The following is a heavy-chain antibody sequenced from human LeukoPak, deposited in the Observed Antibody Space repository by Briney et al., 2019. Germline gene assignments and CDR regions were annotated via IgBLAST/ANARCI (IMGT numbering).Heavy chain of an antibody. Sequence: SETLSLTCTVSGGSISSGGYYWSWIRQHPGKGLEWIGYNYYSGSTYYNPSLKSRVTISVDTSKNQFSLKLTSVTAADTAVYYCARRRTGGRDFDFWGQGTLVTVSS. CDR2: NYYSGST. V-gene: IGHV4-31*03. D-gene: IGHD2-15*01. CDR3: ARRRTGGRDFDF. CDR1: GGSISSGGYY. J-gene: IGHJ4*02.